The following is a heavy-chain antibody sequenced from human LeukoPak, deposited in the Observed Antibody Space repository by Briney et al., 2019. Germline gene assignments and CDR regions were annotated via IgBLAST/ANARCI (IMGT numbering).Heavy chain of an antibody. J-gene: IGHJ6*02. V-gene: IGHV4-31*03. Sequence: PSETLSLTCTVSGGSICSGGYCWSWIGQHPGKGLEWIGYIYYSGSAYYNPSLKSRVTISVDTSKNQFSLNLTSVTTADTAMYYCARDRAPDGYYDSSHWDYYHGMDVWGQGTTVTVSS. D-gene: IGHD3-22*01. CDR3: ARDRAPDGYYDSSHWDYYHGMDV. CDR1: GGSICSGGYC. CDR2: IYYSGSA.